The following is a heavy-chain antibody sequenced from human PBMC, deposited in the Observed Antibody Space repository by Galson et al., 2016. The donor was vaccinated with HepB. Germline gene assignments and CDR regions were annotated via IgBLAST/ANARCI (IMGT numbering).Heavy chain of an antibody. J-gene: IGHJ4*02. Sequence: TLSLTCTVSGGSISSGGGYYWSWIRQPPGKGLEWIGYIYHSGSTYYNPSLKSRVTISVDRSKNQFSLKLSSVTAADTAVYYCARLKGRSGGDYWGQGTLVTVSS. CDR1: GGSISSGGGYY. V-gene: IGHV4-30-2*01. CDR2: IYHSGST. D-gene: IGHD2-15*01. CDR3: ARLKGRSGGDY.